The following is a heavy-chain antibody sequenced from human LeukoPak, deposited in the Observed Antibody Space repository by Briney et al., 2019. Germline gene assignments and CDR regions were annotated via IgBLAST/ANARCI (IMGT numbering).Heavy chain of an antibody. CDR3: ARRAYCSGGNCYPA. V-gene: IGHV4-61*01. CDR2: IYYSGST. J-gene: IGHJ4*02. Sequence: SETLSLTCTVSGRSVSSASYYWSWIRQPPGKGLEWIGYIYYSGSTSYNPSLKSRVAISVDTSKNQFSLKLSSVTAADTAVYYCARRAYCSGGNCYPAWGQGTLVTVSS. D-gene: IGHD2-15*01. CDR1: GRSVSSASYY.